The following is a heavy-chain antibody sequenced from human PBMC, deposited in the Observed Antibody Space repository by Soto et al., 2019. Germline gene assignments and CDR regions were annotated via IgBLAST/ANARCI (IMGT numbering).Heavy chain of an antibody. CDR3: ARDRARAAVAGITDY. J-gene: IGHJ4*02. Sequence: GGSLRLSCAASGFTFSTYGMHWVRQAPGKGLEWVAVIWYDGSNSYYADSVKGRFTISSDNSKNTLYLQMNSLRAEDTAVYYCARDRARAAVAGITDYWGQGTLVTVSS. D-gene: IGHD6-19*01. CDR2: IWYDGSNS. CDR1: GFTFSTYG. V-gene: IGHV3-33*01.